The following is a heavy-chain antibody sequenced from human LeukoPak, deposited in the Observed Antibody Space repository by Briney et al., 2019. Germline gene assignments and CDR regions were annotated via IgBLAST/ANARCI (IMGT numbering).Heavy chain of an antibody. CDR1: GYTFTSYG. Sequence: ASVKVSCKASGYTFTSYGISWVRQAPGQGLEWMGWISAYNGNTNYAQKLQGRVTMTTDTSTSTAYMELRSLRSDDTAVYYCAREGTYYYGSGTYYYGMDVWGQGTTVTVSS. V-gene: IGHV1-18*01. D-gene: IGHD3-10*01. CDR2: ISAYNGNT. CDR3: AREGTYYYGSGTYYYGMDV. J-gene: IGHJ6*02.